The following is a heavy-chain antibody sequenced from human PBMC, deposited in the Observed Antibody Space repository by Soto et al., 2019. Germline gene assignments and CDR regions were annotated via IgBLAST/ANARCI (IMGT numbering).Heavy chain of an antibody. J-gene: IGHJ4*02. V-gene: IGHV4-34*01. D-gene: IGHD4-17*01. Sequence: SETLSLTCAVYGGSFSGYYWSWIRQPPGKGLEWIGEINHSGSTNYNPSLKSRVTISVDTSKNQFSLKLNPVTAADTAVYYCARGRRTAVTIDYWGQGTLVTVSS. CDR1: GGSFSGYY. CDR3: ARGRRTAVTIDY. CDR2: INHSGST.